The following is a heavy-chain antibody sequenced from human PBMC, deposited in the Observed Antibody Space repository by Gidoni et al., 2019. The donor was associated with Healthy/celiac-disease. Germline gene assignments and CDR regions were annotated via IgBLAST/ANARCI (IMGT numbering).Heavy chain of an antibody. J-gene: IGHJ4*02. CDR3: ARGKGPSIAARPHDY. D-gene: IGHD6-6*01. CDR1: GGSFSGYY. V-gene: IGHV4-34*01. CDR2: INHSGST. Sequence: QVQLQQWRAGLLKPSETLSLTCAVYGGSFSGYYWSWIRQPPGKGLEWIGEINHSGSTNYNPSLKSRVTISVDTSKNQFSLKLSSVTAADTAVYYCARGKGPSIAARPHDYWGQGTLVTVSS.